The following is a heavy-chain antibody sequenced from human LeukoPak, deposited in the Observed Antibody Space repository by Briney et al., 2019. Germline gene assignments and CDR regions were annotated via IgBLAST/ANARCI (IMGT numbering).Heavy chain of an antibody. Sequence: SETLSLTCAVYGGSFSGYYWSWIRQPPGKGLEWIGEINHSGSTNYNPSLKSRVTISVDTSKNQFSLKLSSVTAADTAVYYCARKIAARPSVYYGMDVWGQGTTVTVSS. CDR2: INHSGST. J-gene: IGHJ6*02. CDR1: GGSFSGYY. CDR3: ARKIAARPSVYYGMDV. D-gene: IGHD6-6*01. V-gene: IGHV4-34*01.